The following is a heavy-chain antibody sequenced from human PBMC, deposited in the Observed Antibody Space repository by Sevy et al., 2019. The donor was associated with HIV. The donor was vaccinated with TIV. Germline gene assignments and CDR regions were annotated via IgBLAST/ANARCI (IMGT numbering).Heavy chain of an antibody. J-gene: IGHJ4*02. Sequence: ASVTVSCKAFGYTFTSYGISWVRQAPGQGLEWMGWVSSNNAHTNYAQKFQGRVTMTTDSSTSTAYMELRNLRSDDTAVYYCAREGTSHGTYYFDYWGQGTLVTVSS. V-gene: IGHV1-18*01. D-gene: IGHD1-26*01. CDR1: GYTFTSYG. CDR3: AREGTSHGTYYFDY. CDR2: VSSNNAHT.